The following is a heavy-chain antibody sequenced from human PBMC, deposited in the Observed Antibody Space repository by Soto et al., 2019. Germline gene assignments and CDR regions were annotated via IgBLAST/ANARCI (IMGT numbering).Heavy chain of an antibody. V-gene: IGHV4-59*01. J-gene: IGHJ6*02. CDR1: GGSISSYY. Sequence: QVQMQESGPGLVKPSESLSLTCTVSGGSISSYYWSWIRQPPGKGLEWIGYIYYSGSTNYNPSLKSRVTISVDTSKNQFSLKLSSVTAADTAVYYCAREGLTGTIGLYYYYGTDVWGQGTTVTVSS. CDR3: AREGLTGTIGLYYYYGTDV. D-gene: IGHD1-7*01. CDR2: IYYSGST.